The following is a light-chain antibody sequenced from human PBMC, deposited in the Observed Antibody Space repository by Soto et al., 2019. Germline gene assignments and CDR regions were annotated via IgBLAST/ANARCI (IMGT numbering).Light chain of an antibody. CDR1: SSNIGSNY. V-gene: IGLV1-47*01. CDR2: RNS. Sequence: QSVLTQPPSASGTPGQRVTISCSGSSSNIGSNYVYCYQQLPVTAPKLLIYRNSQRPSGVPDRFSGSKSGTSASLAISGLRSEDEADYYCAACDDSLSGVVFGGGPKLTVL. CDR3: AACDDSLSGVV. J-gene: IGLJ2*01.